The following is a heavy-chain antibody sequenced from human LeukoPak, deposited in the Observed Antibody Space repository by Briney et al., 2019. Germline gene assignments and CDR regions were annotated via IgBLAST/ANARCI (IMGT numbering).Heavy chain of an antibody. CDR3: AKSSDFWSGYYYDY. V-gene: IGHV3-23*01. Sequence: GGSLRLSCAASGFTLSKFDMYWVRQAPGMGLECVSVISRSGSGDNTYYADSVKGRFTISRDNSRNTLYLQMDSLRAEDTAVYYCAKSSDFWSGYYYDYWGQGTLVTVSS. D-gene: IGHD3-3*01. CDR1: GFTLSKFD. J-gene: IGHJ4*02. CDR2: ISRSGSGDNT.